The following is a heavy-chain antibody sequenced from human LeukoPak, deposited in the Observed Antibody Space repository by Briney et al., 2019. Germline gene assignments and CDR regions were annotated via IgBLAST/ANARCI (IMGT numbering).Heavy chain of an antibody. CDR3: TRAAFGHNSYYFDY. V-gene: IGHV3-49*04. Sequence: GGSLRLSCAPSGFTFGDYAVSWVRQAPGKGLEWVGFTRGKAYGVTTEYAASVKGQFTISRDDSKSIAYMHMNNLKTEDTAVYYCTRAAFGHNSYYFDYWGQGTLVTVSS. D-gene: IGHD1-20*01. J-gene: IGHJ4*02. CDR2: TRGKAYGVTT. CDR1: GFTFGDYA.